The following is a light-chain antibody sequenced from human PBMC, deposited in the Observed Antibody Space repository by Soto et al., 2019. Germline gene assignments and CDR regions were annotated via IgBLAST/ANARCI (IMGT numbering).Light chain of an antibody. CDR3: QQYGSSPAT. Sequence: EIVVTQSPDTLSLSPGEGAALSCRASQSVSSNYLAWYQQRPGQAPRLLIYAASNRAAGIPHRFTGSGSGTDFTLAISRLEPEDFAVYYCQQYGSSPATFGHGTKLEI. V-gene: IGKV3-20*01. CDR1: QSVSSNY. J-gene: IGKJ1*01. CDR2: AAS.